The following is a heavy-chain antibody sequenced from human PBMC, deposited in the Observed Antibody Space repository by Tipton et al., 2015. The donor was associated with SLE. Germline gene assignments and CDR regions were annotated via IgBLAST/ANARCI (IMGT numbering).Heavy chain of an antibody. J-gene: IGHJ4*02. D-gene: IGHD3-16*01. Sequence: SLRLSCAASGFTFMTSAMHWVRQAPGKGLEWVAVIWYDGSNKFCADSVKGRFTISRDNSKNAVSLQMNSLRVEDTAVYFCARGRGGEFLDYWGQGTLVTVSS. CDR3: ARGRGGEFLDY. V-gene: IGHV3-33*01. CDR1: GFTFMTSA. CDR2: IWYDGSNK.